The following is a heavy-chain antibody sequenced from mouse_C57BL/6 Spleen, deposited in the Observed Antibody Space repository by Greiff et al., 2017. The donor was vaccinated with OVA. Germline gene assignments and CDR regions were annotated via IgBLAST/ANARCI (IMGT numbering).Heavy chain of an antibody. D-gene: IGHD2-5*01. CDR3: ARAISNYPYYFDY. CDR1: GYSITSGYY. CDR2: ISYDGSN. Sequence: EVKLQESGPGLVKPSQSLSLTCSVTGYSITSGYYWNWIRQFPGNKLEWMGYISYDGSNNYNPSLKNRISITRDTSKNQFFLKLNSVTTEDTATYYGARAISNYPYYFDYWGQGTTLTVSS. V-gene: IGHV3-6*01. J-gene: IGHJ2*01.